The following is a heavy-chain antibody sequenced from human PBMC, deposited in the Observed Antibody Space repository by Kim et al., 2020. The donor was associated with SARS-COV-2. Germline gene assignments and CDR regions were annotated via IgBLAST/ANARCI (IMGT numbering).Heavy chain of an antibody. J-gene: IGHJ6*02. CDR2: IIPIFGTA. D-gene: IGHD2-2*01. V-gene: IGHV1-69*13. Sequence: SVKVSCKASGGTFSSYASSWVRQAPGQGLEWMGGIIPIFGTANYAQKFQGRVTITADESTSTAYMELSSLRSEDTAVYYCASISGRMCSSTSCYAGGDRYYYYGMDVWGQGTTVTVSS. CDR1: GGTFSSYA. CDR3: ASISGRMCSSTSCYAGGDRYYYYGMDV.